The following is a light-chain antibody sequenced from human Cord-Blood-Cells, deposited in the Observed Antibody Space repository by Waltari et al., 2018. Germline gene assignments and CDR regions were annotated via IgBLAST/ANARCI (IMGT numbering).Light chain of an antibody. J-gene: IGKJ3*01. CDR2: AAS. CDR1: QSSSTS. Sequence: DIQMTQSQSSLSASVGDRVTITCRASQSSSTSLTWYQQKPGKVPKLLIYAASSLQSGVPSRYSGKGSGTDVTLTISSLQPEDFATDCCRQSYSTPDVFTFGPGTKVDIK. CDR3: RQSYSTPDVFT. V-gene: IGKV1-39*01.